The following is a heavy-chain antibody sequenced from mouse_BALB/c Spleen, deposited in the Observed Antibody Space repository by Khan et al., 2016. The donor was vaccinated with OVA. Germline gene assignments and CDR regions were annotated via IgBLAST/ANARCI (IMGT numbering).Heavy chain of an antibody. CDR3: AREGNYYFDY. D-gene: IGHD2-1*01. J-gene: IGHJ2*01. Sequence: EVQLQESGPELEKPGASVKISCKASGYSFTGYNMNWVKQSNGETLEWIGNIDPHDGGTSNNQKFKGKATLNVDKSSSTAYMQLKSLTSEDSAVYYCAREGNYYFDYWGQGTTLTVAS. CDR2: IDPHDGGT. CDR1: GYSFTGYN. V-gene: IGHV1-39*01.